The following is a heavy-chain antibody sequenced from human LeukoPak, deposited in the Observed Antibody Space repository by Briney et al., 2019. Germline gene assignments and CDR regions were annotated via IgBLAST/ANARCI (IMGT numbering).Heavy chain of an antibody. CDR2: IYYSGST. CDR1: GGSISSGGYY. J-gene: IGHJ4*02. Sequence: SETLSLTCIVSGGSISSGGYYWSWIRQPPGKGLEWIGYIYYSGSTYYNPSLKSRVTISVDTSKNQFSLKLSSVTAADTAVYYCAREIFRRYYFDYWGQGTLVTVSS. D-gene: IGHD2-15*01. CDR3: AREIFRRYYFDY. V-gene: IGHV4-30-4*01.